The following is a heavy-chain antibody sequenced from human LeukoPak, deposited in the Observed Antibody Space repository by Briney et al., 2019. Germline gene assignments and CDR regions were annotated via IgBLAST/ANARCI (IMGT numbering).Heavy chain of an antibody. CDR1: GFTLRSYE. CDR3: ARDGYSYGMVFDY. V-gene: IGHV3-48*03. Sequence: PGGSLRLSCVASGFTLRSYEMNWVRQAPGKGLEWVSYIDSSGNTISYADSVKGRFTISRDNAKNSLYLQVNSLRAEDTAVYYCARDGYSYGMVFDYWGQGTLVAVSS. J-gene: IGHJ4*02. D-gene: IGHD5-18*01. CDR2: IDSSGNTI.